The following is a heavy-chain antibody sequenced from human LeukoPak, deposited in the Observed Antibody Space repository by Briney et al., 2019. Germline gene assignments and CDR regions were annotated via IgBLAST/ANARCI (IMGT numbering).Heavy chain of an antibody. CDR3: ANAVAAAGPFDY. CDR1: GFTFSSYA. J-gene: IGHJ4*02. CDR2: ISGSGGST. D-gene: IGHD6-13*01. Sequence: GGSLRLSCAASGFTFSSYAMSWVRQAPVKGLEWVSAISGSGGSTYYADSVKGRFTISRDNSKNTLYLQMNSLRAEDTAVYYCANAVAAAGPFDYWGQGTLVTVSS. V-gene: IGHV3-23*01.